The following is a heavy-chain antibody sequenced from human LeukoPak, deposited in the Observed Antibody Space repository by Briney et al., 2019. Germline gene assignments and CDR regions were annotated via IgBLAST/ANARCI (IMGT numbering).Heavy chain of an antibody. CDR3: ARNQAVAANRGAFDI. D-gene: IGHD6-19*01. V-gene: IGHV4-28*01. CDR2: IYYNGNT. Sequence: PSDTLSLTCAVSGYSISINNWWAWIRQPPGKGLDWIGYIYYNGNTYYNPYNPSLTSRVTMSVDTSKNQFSLKLDSVTEIDTAMCYCARNQAVAANRGAFDIWGQGTMVTVSS. CDR1: GYSISINNW. J-gene: IGHJ3*02.